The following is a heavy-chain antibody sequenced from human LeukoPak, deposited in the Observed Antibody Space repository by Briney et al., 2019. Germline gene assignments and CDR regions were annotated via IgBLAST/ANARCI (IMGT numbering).Heavy chain of an antibody. D-gene: IGHD3-10*01. V-gene: IGHV4-59*01. J-gene: IGHJ4*02. CDR1: GGSISSYY. CDR3: AKGPGSLSGGFDS. Sequence: RTSETLSLTCTVSGGSISSYYWSWIRQPPGKGLEWIGYIYYSGSTNYNPSLKSRVTISVDTSKNQFSLKLSSVTAADTAVYYCAKGPGSLSGGFDSWGQGTLVTVSS. CDR2: IYYSGST.